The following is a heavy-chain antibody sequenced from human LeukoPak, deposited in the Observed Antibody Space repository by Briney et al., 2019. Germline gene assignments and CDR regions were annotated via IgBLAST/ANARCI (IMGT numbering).Heavy chain of an antibody. Sequence: PGGSLRLSSAASGFTFTNAWMSWVRQAPGKGLEWVGRIKSKTDGGTTDYAAPVKGRFTISRDDSKNTLYLQLNSLKTEDTAVYYCTTNGGDYYGSGTTHYWGQGTLVTVSS. D-gene: IGHD3-10*01. CDR1: GFTFTNAW. CDR3: TTNGGDYYGSGTTHY. CDR2: IKSKTDGGTT. J-gene: IGHJ4*02. V-gene: IGHV3-15*01.